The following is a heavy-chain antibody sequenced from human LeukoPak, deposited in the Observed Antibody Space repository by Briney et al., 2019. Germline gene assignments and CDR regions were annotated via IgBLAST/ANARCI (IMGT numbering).Heavy chain of an antibody. Sequence: PGGSLRLSCAASGFTFRNHGMYWVRQAPGKGLEWVAVLLDERRNNYANSVKGRFTISRDISKDTLYLQMDSLRAEDTAVYYCARDLSAAFDFWGQGILVTVSS. CDR2: LLDERRN. D-gene: IGHD6-19*01. CDR3: ARDLSAAFDF. CDR1: GFTFRNHG. V-gene: IGHV3-33*01. J-gene: IGHJ4*02.